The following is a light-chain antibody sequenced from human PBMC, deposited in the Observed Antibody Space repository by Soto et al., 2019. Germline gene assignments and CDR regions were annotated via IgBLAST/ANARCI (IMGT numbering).Light chain of an antibody. CDR3: HQRKSWPRT. Sequence: EIVLTQSPGTLSLSPGERATLSCRASQSVSSSHLAWYQHKPGQAPRLLIYAASSRATGSPDRFSGSGSGADFTLTISSLEPEDFAVYYCHQRKSWPRTFGQGTKV. V-gene: IGKV3D-20*02. J-gene: IGKJ1*01. CDR1: QSVSSSH. CDR2: AAS.